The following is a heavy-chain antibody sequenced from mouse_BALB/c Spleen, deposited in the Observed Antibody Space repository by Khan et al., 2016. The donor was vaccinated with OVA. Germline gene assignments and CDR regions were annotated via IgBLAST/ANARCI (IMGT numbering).Heavy chain of an antibody. J-gene: IGHJ3*01. D-gene: IGHD1-3*01. CDR1: GFTFSAYG. CDR3: ASHLSGSFAY. Sequence: EVQLVESGGDLVRPGGSLKLSCAASGFTFSAYGMSWVRQSPDKRLEWVATINSDDYYNYYPDSLKGRFIISRDNAKNTLYRQMRSLKAEDTAMYYCASHLSGSFAYWGQGTLVTVSA. V-gene: IGHV5-6*01. CDR2: INSDDYYN.